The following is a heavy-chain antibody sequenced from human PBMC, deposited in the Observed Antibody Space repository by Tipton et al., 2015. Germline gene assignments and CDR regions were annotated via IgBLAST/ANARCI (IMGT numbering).Heavy chain of an antibody. CDR2: IKEDGSEK. CDR1: GFTFSSYW. V-gene: IGHV3-7*01. J-gene: IGHJ6*02. D-gene: IGHD5-12*01. Sequence: GSLRLSCVASGFTFSSYWMNWVRQAPGKGLEWVANIKEDGSEKYYVDSVKGRFTISRDNAKNSLYLQMNSLRDEDTAVYYCARVGGIRWQYYYYGLAVWGQGTTVTVFS. CDR3: ARVGGIRWQYYYYGLAV.